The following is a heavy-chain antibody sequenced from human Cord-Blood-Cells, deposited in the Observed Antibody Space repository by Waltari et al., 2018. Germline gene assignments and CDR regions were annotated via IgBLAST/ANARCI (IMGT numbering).Heavy chain of an antibody. V-gene: IGHV4-38-2*02. J-gene: IGHJ5*02. Sequence: QVQLQESGPGLVKPSETLSLTCAVSGYSISSGYYWGWIRQPPGKGLEWIGSIYHSGSTYYNPSLKSRVTISVDTSKNQFSLKLSSVTAADTAVYYCAREWDIVVVPAANVKGWFDPWGQGTLVTVSS. CDR3: AREWDIVVVPAANVKGWFDP. CDR2: IYHSGST. CDR1: GYSISSGYY. D-gene: IGHD2-2*01.